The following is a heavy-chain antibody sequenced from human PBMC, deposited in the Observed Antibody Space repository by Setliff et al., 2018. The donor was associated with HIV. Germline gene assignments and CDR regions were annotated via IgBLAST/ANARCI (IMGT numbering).Heavy chain of an antibody. D-gene: IGHD3-10*01. V-gene: IGHV4-34*01. CDR2: MHHSGSN. Sequence: KASETLSLTCAVYGGSFSGYYWSWIRQSPGKGLEWIGEMHHSGSNNYNPSLTSRVIISVDKSNNLFFLNLTSVTAADTAVYYCARGDPLRFLDYWGQGTLVTVSS. CDR1: GGSFSGYY. J-gene: IGHJ4*02. CDR3: ARGDPLRFLDY.